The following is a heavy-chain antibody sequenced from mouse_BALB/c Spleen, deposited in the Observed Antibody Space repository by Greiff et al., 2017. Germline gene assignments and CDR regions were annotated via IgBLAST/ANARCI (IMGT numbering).Heavy chain of an antibody. CDR3: ARPQGAYYRYDTAMDY. J-gene: IGHJ4*01. Sequence: DVHLVESGGVLVQPGGSLKLSCAASGFTFSSYGMSWVRQTPDKRLELVATINSNGGSTYYPDSVKGRFTISRDNAKNTLYLQMSSLKSEDTAMYYCARPQGAYYRYDTAMDYWGQGTSVTVSS. V-gene: IGHV5-6-3*01. CDR1: GFTFSSYG. D-gene: IGHD2-14*01. CDR2: INSNGGST.